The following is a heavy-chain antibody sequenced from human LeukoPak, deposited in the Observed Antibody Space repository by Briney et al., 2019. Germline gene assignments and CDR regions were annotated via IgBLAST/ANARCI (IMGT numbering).Heavy chain of an antibody. Sequence: HPGRSLRLSCAASGFTFSSYAMHWVRQAPGKGLEWVAVISYDGSNKYYADSVKGRFTISRDNSKNTLYLQMNSLRAEDTAVYYCARGDDYGDPESYFQHWGQGTLVTVSS. CDR2: ISYDGSNK. V-gene: IGHV3-30-3*01. CDR1: GFTFSSYA. CDR3: ARGDDYGDPESYFQH. J-gene: IGHJ1*01. D-gene: IGHD4-17*01.